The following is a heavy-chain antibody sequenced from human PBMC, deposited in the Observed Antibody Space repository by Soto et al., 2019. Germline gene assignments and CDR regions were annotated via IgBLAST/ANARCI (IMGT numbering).Heavy chain of an antibody. V-gene: IGHV4-34*01. J-gene: IGHJ5*02. CDR2: INHSGST. CDR1: GGSFSGYY. Sequence: SETLSLTCAVYGGSFSGYYWSWIRQPPGKGLEWIGEINHSGSTNYNPSLKSRVTISVDTSKNQFSLKLSSVTAADTAVYYCASGGTIEMATISWFEPWGQGTLVTVSS. D-gene: IGHD5-12*01. CDR3: ASGGTIEMATISWFEP.